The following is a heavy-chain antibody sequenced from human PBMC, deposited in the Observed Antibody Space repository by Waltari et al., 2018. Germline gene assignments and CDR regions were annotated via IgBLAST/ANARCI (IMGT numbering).Heavy chain of an antibody. CDR3: ARDLYCSSTACYAPFDY. J-gene: IGHJ4*02. CDR1: GFSFSSHA. D-gene: IGHD2-2*01. V-gene: IGHV3-64*01. CDR2: ISGDGGAT. Sequence: EVQLVESGGGLVQPGGSLRLSCAASGFSFSSHAMHWVRQAPGKGLEYVSAISGDGGATYYSNSVKGRFTISRDNSKNTLYLQRGSLRAEDMAMYYCARDLYCSSTACYAPFDYWGQGTLVTVTS.